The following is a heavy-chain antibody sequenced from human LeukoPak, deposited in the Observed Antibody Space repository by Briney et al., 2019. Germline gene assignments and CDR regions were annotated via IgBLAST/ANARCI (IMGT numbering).Heavy chain of an antibody. CDR3: ARCGTLEYYDFWSGYYPNWFDP. J-gene: IGHJ5*02. V-gene: IGHV4-34*01. CDR2: INHSGST. CDR1: GGSFSGYY. D-gene: IGHD3-3*01. Sequence: PSETLSLTCAVYGGSFSGYYWSWIRQPPGKGLEWIGEINHSGSTNYNPSLKSRVTISVDTSKNQFSLKLSSVTAADTAVYYCARCGTLEYYDFWSGYYPNWFDPWGQGTLVTVSS.